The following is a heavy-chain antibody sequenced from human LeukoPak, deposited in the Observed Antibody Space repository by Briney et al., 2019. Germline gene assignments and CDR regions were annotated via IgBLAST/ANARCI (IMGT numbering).Heavy chain of an antibody. D-gene: IGHD5-18*01. CDR2: ISSSGSTI. J-gene: IGHJ6*02. Sequence: PGGSLRLSCAASGFTFSDYYMSWIRQAPGKGLEWVSYISSSGSTIYYADSVKGRFTISGDNAKNSLYLQMNSLRAEDTAVYYCARGDVDTAMVTRRSRIWFGESPYGMDVWGQGTTVTVSS. CDR1: GFTFSDYY. CDR3: ARGDVDTAMVTRRSRIWFGESPYGMDV. V-gene: IGHV3-11*01.